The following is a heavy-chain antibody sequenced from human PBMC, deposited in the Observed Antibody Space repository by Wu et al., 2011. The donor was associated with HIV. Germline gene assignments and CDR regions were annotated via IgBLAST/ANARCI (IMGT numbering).Heavy chain of an antibody. Sequence: QVQLVQSGAEMKKPGSSVKVSCKTSGDTFNSFAINWVRQAPGQGLEWVGWINPNTGNTGYGEKFQDRVTISTNTSITTAYMEVRRLGSEDTALYYCVRVSYYYDGSGYNDAFDIWGQGTMVSVSS. CDR2: INPNTGNT. J-gene: IGHJ3*02. D-gene: IGHD3-22*01. CDR3: VRVSYYYDGSGYNDAFDI. V-gene: IGHV1-8*01. CDR1: GDTFNSFA.